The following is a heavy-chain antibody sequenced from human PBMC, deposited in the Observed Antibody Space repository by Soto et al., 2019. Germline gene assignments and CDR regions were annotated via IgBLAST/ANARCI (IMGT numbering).Heavy chain of an antibody. CDR2: INPNSGGT. V-gene: IGHV1-2*02. CDR1: GYTFTGYY. CDR3: ASESGGVVNLFEP. D-gene: IGHD3-3*01. Sequence: ASAKVSCTASGYTFTGYYMHWVRQAPGQGLEWMGWINPNSGGTNYAQKFQGRVTMTRDTSSSTAYMELSRLRSDDTAVYYCASESGGVVNLFEPWGQGTLVSVT. J-gene: IGHJ5*02.